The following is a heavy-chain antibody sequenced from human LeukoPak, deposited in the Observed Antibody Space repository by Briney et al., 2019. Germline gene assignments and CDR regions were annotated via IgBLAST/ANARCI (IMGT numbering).Heavy chain of an antibody. Sequence: GGSLRLSCVPSGIIFSNSALNWVRQAPGKGLEWVAFIRYDGSNKYYADSVKGRFTISRDNSKNTLYLQMNSLRAEDTAVYYCAKGGGYCSSTSCYTDYYYYMDVWGKGTTVTVSS. D-gene: IGHD2-2*02. CDR3: AKGGGYCSSTSCYTDYYYYMDV. V-gene: IGHV3-30*02. J-gene: IGHJ6*03. CDR2: IRYDGSNK. CDR1: GIIFSNSA.